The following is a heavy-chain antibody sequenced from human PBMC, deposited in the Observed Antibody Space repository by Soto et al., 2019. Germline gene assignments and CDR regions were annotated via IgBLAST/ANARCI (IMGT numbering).Heavy chain of an antibody. J-gene: IGHJ4*02. Sequence: GGSLRLSCAASGFTFSSYALSWVRQAPGKGLERISAISGSGSSRYYADSVKGRFTISRDNSKNTLYLLINSLRAEDTAVYYCAKATVEYSSSWPFDYWGQGTLVTVSS. V-gene: IGHV3-23*01. CDR3: AKATVEYSSSWPFDY. CDR1: GFTFSSYA. CDR2: ISGSGSSR. D-gene: IGHD6-13*01.